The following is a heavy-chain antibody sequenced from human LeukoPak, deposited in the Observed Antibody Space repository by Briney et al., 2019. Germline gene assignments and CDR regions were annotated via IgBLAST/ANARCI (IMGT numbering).Heavy chain of an antibody. CDR3: TTENWYVFEN. V-gene: IGHV3-7*04. J-gene: IGHJ4*02. CDR1: GFPFSSYW. Sequence: GGSLRLSCAAPGFPFSSYWMAWVRQAPGKGLEWVATITLDGSDSYYVDSVKGRFTVSRDNAKNSLYLQMNSLRVEDTAVFYCTTENWYVFENWGQGSLVTVSS. CDR2: ITLDGSDS. D-gene: IGHD1-1*01.